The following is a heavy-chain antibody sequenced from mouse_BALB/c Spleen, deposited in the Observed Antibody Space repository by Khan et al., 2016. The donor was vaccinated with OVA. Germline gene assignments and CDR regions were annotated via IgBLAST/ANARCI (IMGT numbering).Heavy chain of an antibody. J-gene: IGHJ3*01. CDR3: ARWFTY. V-gene: IGHV3-2*02. Sequence: DVKLQESGPGLVKPSQSLSLTCTVTGYSITSDYAWNWIRQFPGNKLEWMGYINYSGSIIYNPSLKSRFSITRDTSKNQFFLQLNSVTTEDTATYYCARWFTYWGQGTLVTVSA. CDR1: GYSITSDYA. CDR2: INYSGSI.